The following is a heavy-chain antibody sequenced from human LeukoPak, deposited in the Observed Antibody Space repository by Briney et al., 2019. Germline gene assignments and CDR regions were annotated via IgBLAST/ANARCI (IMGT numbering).Heavy chain of an antibody. CDR1: GFTFSDYF. D-gene: IGHD1-26*01. CDR3: ARDLYEEWGELSDAFDL. CDR2: ISSSGNSI. Sequence: GGSLRLSCAASGFTFSDYFMNWVRQAPGKGLEWVSYISSSGNSIYYAASVKGRFTISRDNAKNSLYLQMNSLRAEDTAVYYCARDLYEEWGELSDAFDLWGQGTMVTVAS. J-gene: IGHJ3*01. V-gene: IGHV3-11*04.